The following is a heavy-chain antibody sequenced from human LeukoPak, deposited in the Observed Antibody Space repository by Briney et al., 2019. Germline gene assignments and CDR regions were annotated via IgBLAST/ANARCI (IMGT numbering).Heavy chain of an antibody. CDR3: ASIVKGMATMVRDY. D-gene: IGHD5-24*01. CDR1: GGSISSSSYY. Sequence: PSETLSLTCTVSGGSISSSSYYWGWIRQPPGKGLEWIGSIYYSGSTYYNPSLKSRVTISVDTSKNQFSLKLSSVTAADTAVYYCASIVKGMATMVRDYWGQGTLVTVSS. V-gene: IGHV4-39*07. CDR2: IYYSGST. J-gene: IGHJ4*02.